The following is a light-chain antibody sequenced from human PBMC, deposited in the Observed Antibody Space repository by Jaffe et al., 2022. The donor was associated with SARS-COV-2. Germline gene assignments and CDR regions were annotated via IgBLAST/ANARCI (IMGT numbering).Light chain of an antibody. CDR3: QQYNNWPPYT. CDR1: QSVNSN. J-gene: IGKJ2*01. Sequence: EIVMTQSPATLFVSPGERATLSCRASQSVNSNLAWYQQKPGQAPRLLIYGASTRATGIPARFSGSGSGTEFTLTISSLQSEDFAVYYCQQYNNWPPYTFGQGTKLEI. CDR2: GAS. V-gene: IGKV3D-15*01.